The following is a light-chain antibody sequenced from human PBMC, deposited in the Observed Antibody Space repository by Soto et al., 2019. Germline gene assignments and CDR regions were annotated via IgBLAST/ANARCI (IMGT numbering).Light chain of an antibody. CDR2: SNS. J-gene: IGLJ3*02. V-gene: IGLV1-40*01. CDR1: SSNIGAGFG. CDR3: QSFANSLSVHWV. Sequence: QSVLTQPPSVSGALGQRVTISCTGSSSNIGAGFGVQWYQQHPGTAPKLLIYSNSDRPSGVPDRFSGSKSGTSASLAITGLQAEDEADYYCQSFANSLSVHWVFGGGTKLTVL.